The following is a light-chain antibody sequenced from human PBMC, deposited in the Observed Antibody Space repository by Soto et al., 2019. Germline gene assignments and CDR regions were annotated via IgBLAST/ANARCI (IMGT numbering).Light chain of an antibody. CDR2: KAS. V-gene: IGKV1-5*03. CDR1: QSISTW. Sequence: DIPMTQSPSTLSASVGDRVTITCRASQSISTWLAWYQQKPGKAPKLLIYKASSLESGVPSRFSGSGSGTEFTLTISSLQPYDFATYYCQQYNDYSPYTFGQGTKLEIK. CDR3: QQYNDYSPYT. J-gene: IGKJ2*01.